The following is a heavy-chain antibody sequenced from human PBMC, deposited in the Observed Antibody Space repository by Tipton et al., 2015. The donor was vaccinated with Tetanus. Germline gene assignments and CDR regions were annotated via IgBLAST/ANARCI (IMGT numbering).Heavy chain of an antibody. CDR1: GGSITSGGYY. V-gene: IGHV4-31*03. J-gene: IGHJ4*02. Sequence: TLSLTCTVSGGSITSGGYYWSWIRQHPGKGLEWIGDIYYSGSTHYDPSLKSRVTISVDTSKNQFSLKLNSVTAADTAVYYCARDQARGARGWNYFDYWGRGTLVTVSS. CDR2: IYYSGST. D-gene: IGHD1-26*01. CDR3: ARDQARGARGWNYFDY.